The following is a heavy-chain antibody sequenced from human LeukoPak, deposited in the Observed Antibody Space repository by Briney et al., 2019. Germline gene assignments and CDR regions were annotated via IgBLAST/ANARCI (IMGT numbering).Heavy chain of an antibody. CDR1: GFTFSSYS. CDR3: AGRPSWRFDY. J-gene: IGHJ4*02. Sequence: PGGSLRLSCAASGFTFSSYSMNWVRQAPGKGLEWVSAISGSGGSTYYADSVKGRFTISRDNSKNTLYLQMNRLRAEDTAVYYCAGRPSWRFDYWGQGTLVTVSS. CDR2: ISGSGGST. V-gene: IGHV3-23*01. D-gene: IGHD2-2*01.